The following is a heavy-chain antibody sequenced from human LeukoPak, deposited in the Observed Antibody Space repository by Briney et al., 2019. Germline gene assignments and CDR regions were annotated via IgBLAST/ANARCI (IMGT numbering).Heavy chain of an antibody. CDR3: ARGPIIDIVVIPAAADYYHMDV. D-gene: IGHD2-2*01. CDR2: ISAYNGNT. V-gene: IGHV1-18*01. CDR1: GYTFNNYG. J-gene: IGHJ6*03. Sequence: ASVKVSCKASGYTFNNYGISWVRQAPGQGLEWMGWISAYNGNTRYAQKLQGRVTMTTDSSTSTAYMELRSLRSDDTAVYYCARGPIIDIVVIPAAADYYHMDVWGKGTTVTVSS.